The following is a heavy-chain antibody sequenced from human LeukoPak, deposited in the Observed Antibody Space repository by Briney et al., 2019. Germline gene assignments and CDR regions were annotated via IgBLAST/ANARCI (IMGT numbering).Heavy chain of an antibody. Sequence: SETLSLTCTVSDDSISGYYWSWIRQPPGKGLEWIGFIYYSGSANYNPSFKSRVTLSVDTSKNQFSLKLSSVTAADTAVYYCAREKFPGYNYGTFDYWGQGTLVTVSS. V-gene: IGHV4-59*01. CDR1: DDSISGYY. D-gene: IGHD5-18*01. CDR2: IYYSGSA. CDR3: AREKFPGYNYGTFDY. J-gene: IGHJ4*02.